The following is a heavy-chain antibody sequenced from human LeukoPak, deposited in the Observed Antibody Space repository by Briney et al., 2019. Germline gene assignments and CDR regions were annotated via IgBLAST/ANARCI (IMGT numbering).Heavy chain of an antibody. CDR3: ARDSGGRGYSYLRGGERENYFDY. D-gene: IGHD5-18*01. Sequence: SETLSLTCTVSGGSISSSSYYWGWIRQPPGKGLEWIGSIYYSGSTYYNPSLKSRVTISVDTSKNQFSLKLSSVTAADTAVYYCARDSGGRGYSYLRGGERENYFDYWGQGTLVTVSS. J-gene: IGHJ4*02. CDR1: GGSISSSSYY. CDR2: IYYSGST. V-gene: IGHV4-39*07.